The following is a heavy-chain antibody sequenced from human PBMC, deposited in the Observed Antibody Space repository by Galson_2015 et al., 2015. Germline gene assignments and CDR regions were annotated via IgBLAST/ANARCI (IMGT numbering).Heavy chain of an antibody. J-gene: IGHJ4*02. V-gene: IGHV4-34*01. CDR2: INHSGST. CDR3: ARGAGTGLYYFDY. Sequence: GLEWIGEINHSGSTNYNPSLKSRVTISVDTSKNQFSLTLSSVTAADTAVYYCARGAGTGLYYFDYWGQGTLVTVSS. D-gene: IGHD6-19*01.